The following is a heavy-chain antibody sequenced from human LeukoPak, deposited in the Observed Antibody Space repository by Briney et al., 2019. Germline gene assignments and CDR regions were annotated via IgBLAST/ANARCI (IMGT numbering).Heavy chain of an antibody. CDR3: ARARFGSGWYDYYYYGMDV. Sequence: RGSLRLSCAASGFTFSSYWMSWVRQAPGKGLEWVANIKQDGSEKYYVDSVKGRFTISRDNAKNSLYLQMNSLRAEDTAVYYCARARFGSGWYDYYYYGMDVWGQGTTVTVSS. J-gene: IGHJ6*02. CDR2: IKQDGSEK. CDR1: GFTFSSYW. D-gene: IGHD6-19*01. V-gene: IGHV3-7*01.